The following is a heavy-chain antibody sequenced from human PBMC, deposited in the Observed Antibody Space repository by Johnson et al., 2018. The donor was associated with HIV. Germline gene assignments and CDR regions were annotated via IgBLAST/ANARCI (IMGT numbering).Heavy chain of an antibody. Sequence: QVQLVESGGGLVKPGGSLRLSCAASGFTFSDYYMVWIRQAPGKGLEWLSYISSSGSTIYYADSVKGRLTISRDNAKNSVFLQMNSLRAEDTAMYYCARDDYYDTSNHLDIWGQGTMVTVSS. V-gene: IGHV3-11*04. D-gene: IGHD3-22*01. CDR3: ARDDYYDTSNHLDI. CDR1: GFTFSDYY. CDR2: ISSSGSTI. J-gene: IGHJ3*02.